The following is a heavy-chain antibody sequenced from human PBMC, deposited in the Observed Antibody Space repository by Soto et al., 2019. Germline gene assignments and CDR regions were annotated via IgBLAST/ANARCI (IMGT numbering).Heavy chain of an antibody. J-gene: IGHJ5*02. CDR3: ARAGEVLGNWFDP. CDR1: GGSISSSNW. CDR2: IYHSGST. D-gene: IGHD1-20*01. V-gene: IGHV4-4*02. Sequence: QVQLQESGPGLVKPSGTLSLTCAVSGGSISSSNWWSWVRQRPGRVLGWIGEIYHSGSTNYNPSLKSRVTISVDKSKNQFSLKLSSVTAADTAVYYCARAGEVLGNWFDPWGQVTLVTVSS.